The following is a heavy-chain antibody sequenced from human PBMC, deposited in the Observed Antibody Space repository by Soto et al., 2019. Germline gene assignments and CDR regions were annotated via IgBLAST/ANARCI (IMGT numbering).Heavy chain of an antibody. J-gene: IGHJ6*02. Sequence: QVQLQESGPGLVKPSQTLSLTCTVSGGSISSGGYYWSWIRQHPGKGLEWIGYIYYSGSTYYNPSLKSRVTISVDTSKNQFSLKLSSVTAADTAVYYCARDRDYGGNSPHEPCGMDVWGQGTTVTVSS. CDR2: IYYSGST. CDR1: GGSISSGGYY. V-gene: IGHV4-31*03. CDR3: ARDRDYGGNSPHEPCGMDV. D-gene: IGHD4-17*01.